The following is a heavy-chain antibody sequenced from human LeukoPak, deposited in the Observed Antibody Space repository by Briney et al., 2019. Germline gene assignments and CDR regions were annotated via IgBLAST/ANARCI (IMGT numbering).Heavy chain of an antibody. CDR1: GGSFSGYY. CDR2: INHSGST. J-gene: IGHJ4*02. CDR3: ARAYCSSTSCYTIDY. Sequence: PSETLSLTCAVYGGSFSGYYWSWIRQPPGKGLEWVGEINHSGSTNYNPSLKSRVTISVDTSKNQFSLKLSSVTAADTAVYYCARAYCSSTSCYTIDYWGQGTLVTVSS. D-gene: IGHD2-2*02. V-gene: IGHV4-34*01.